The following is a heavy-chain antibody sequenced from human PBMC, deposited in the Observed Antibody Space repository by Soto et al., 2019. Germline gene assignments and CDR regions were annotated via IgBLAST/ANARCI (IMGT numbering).Heavy chain of an antibody. V-gene: IGHV1-8*02. Sequence: QVQLVQSGAEVKKPGASVKVSCKASGYTFTGYYMHWVRQAPGQGLEWMGWINPNSGNTGYAQKFQGRVTMTRDTSISTAYMELSSLRSEDTAVYYCTREAYVVVTHMDVWGQGTTVTVSS. CDR1: GYTFTGYY. CDR2: INPNSGNT. J-gene: IGHJ6*02. D-gene: IGHD2-21*02. CDR3: TREAYVVVTHMDV.